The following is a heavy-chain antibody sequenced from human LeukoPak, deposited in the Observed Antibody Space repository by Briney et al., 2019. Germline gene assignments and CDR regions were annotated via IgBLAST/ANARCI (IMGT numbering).Heavy chain of an antibody. D-gene: IGHD5-24*01. CDR3: ARDGFGMGTPRDYYYYMDV. CDR1: GYTFTGYY. Sequence: ASVKVSCKASGYTFTGYYMHWVRQAPGQGLEWMGWINPNSGGTNYAQKFQGRVTMTRDTSITTAYMELSRLRSDDTAVYYCARDGFGMGTPRDYYYYMDVWGKGTTVTVSS. CDR2: INPNSGGT. V-gene: IGHV1-2*02. J-gene: IGHJ6*03.